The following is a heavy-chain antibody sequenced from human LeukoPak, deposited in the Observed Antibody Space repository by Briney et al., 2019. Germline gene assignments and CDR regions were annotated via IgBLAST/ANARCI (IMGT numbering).Heavy chain of an antibody. J-gene: IGHJ4*02. V-gene: IGHV3-9*01. Sequence: PGRSLRLSCAASGFTFDDYAMHWVRHAPGKGLERVSGISWNSGSIGYADSVKGRFTISRDNAKNSLYLQMNSLRAEDTALYYCAKESQYSSSFDYWGQGTLVTVSS. D-gene: IGHD6-13*01. CDR2: ISWNSGSI. CDR1: GFTFDDYA. CDR3: AKESQYSSSFDY.